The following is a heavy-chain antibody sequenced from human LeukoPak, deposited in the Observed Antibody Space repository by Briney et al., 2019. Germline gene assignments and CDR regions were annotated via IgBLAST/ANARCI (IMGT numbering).Heavy chain of an antibody. Sequence: ASVKVSCNASGGTFRSYAISWVRHAPGQGLEWMGGIIPIFGTANYAQKFQGRVMSTTDESTSTAYMELSSMRSEDTAVYYCARTLGGSGSDYWGQGTLVTVSS. D-gene: IGHD3-22*01. CDR2: IIPIFGTA. CDR3: ARTLGGSGSDY. CDR1: GGTFRSYA. V-gene: IGHV1-69*05. J-gene: IGHJ4*02.